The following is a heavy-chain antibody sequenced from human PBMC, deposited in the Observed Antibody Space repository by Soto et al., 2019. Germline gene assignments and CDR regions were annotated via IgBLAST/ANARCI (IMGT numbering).Heavy chain of an antibody. CDR3: ARITMIVVPLARFDY. Sequence: SETLSLTCTVSGGSISSSSYYWGWIRQPPWKGLEWIGSIYYSGSTYYNPSLKSRVTISVDTSKNQFSLKLSSVTAADTAVYYCARITMIVVPLARFDYWGQGXLVTVYS. D-gene: IGHD3-22*01. CDR2: IYYSGST. J-gene: IGHJ4*02. CDR1: GGSISSSSYY. V-gene: IGHV4-39*01.